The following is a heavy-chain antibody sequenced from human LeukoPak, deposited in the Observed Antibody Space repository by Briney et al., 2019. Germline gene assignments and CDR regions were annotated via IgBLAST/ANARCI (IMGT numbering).Heavy chain of an antibody. D-gene: IGHD5-18*01. CDR2: IKQDGSEK. V-gene: IGHV3-7*04. Sequence: GGSLRLSCAASGFTFSSYWMSWVRQAPGKGLEWVANIKQDGSEKYYVDSVKGRFTISRDNARKSLYLQRNSLRAEDTAVYYCARNYNYGFDYWGQGTLVTVSS. CDR3: ARNYNYGFDY. J-gene: IGHJ4*02. CDR1: GFTFSSYW.